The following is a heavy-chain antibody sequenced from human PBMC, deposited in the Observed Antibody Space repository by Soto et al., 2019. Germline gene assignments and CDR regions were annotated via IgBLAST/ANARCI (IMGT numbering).Heavy chain of an antibody. J-gene: IGHJ5*02. CDR1: GGSISSGDYY. D-gene: IGHD3-3*01. CDR3: ARWWSGSRQGFDP. V-gene: IGHV4-31*03. Sequence: QVPLQESGPGLVKPSQTLSLTCTVSGGSISSGDYYWSWIRQHPGKGLEWIGYIYYSGSTYYNPSLKSRVTISVDTSKNQFSLKPSSVTAADTAVYYCARWWSGSRQGFDPWGQGTLVTVSS. CDR2: IYYSGST.